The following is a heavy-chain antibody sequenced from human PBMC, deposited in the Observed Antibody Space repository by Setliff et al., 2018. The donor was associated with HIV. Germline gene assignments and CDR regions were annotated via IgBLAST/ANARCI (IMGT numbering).Heavy chain of an antibody. D-gene: IGHD5-18*01. CDR3: ARGPGGYSYGLPDY. Sequence: SETLSLTCAVYGGSFSGYYWGWVRQSPRAGLEWIADIYYAGNTYYNPSLKSRATISIDTSRNQFSLKVTSLTAADTAVYYCARGPGGYSYGLPDYWGQGTLVTVSS. CDR1: GGSFSGYY. CDR2: IYYAGNT. V-gene: IGHV4-34*01. J-gene: IGHJ4*02.